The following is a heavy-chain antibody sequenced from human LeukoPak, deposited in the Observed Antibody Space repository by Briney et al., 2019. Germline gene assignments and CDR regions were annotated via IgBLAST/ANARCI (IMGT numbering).Heavy chain of an antibody. V-gene: IGHV3-11*04. J-gene: IGHJ2*01. CDR3: ARLGTTVTTPINYWYFDL. Sequence: PGGSLRLSCAASGFTFSSYWMSWIRQAPGKGLEWVSYISSSGSTIYYADSVKGRFTISRDNAKNSLYLQMNSLRAEDTAVYYCARLGTTVTTPINYWYFDLWGRGTLVTVSS. D-gene: IGHD4-17*01. CDR2: ISSSGSTI. CDR1: GFTFSSYW.